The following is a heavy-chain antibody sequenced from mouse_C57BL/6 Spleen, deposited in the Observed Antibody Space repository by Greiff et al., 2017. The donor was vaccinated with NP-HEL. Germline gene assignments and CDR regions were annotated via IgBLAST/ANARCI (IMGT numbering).Heavy chain of an antibody. CDR1: GFNIKDYY. J-gene: IGHJ3*01. D-gene: IGHD1-1*01. CDR3: TTPMTTVVATKGSPFAY. V-gene: IGHV14-1*01. CDR2: IDPEDGDT. Sequence: DVQLQESGAELVRPGASVKLSCTASGFNIKDYYMHWVKQRPEQGLEWIGRIDPEDGDTEYAPKFQGKATMTADTSSNTAYLQLSSLTSEDTAVYYCTTPMTTVVATKGSPFAYWGQGTLVTVSA.